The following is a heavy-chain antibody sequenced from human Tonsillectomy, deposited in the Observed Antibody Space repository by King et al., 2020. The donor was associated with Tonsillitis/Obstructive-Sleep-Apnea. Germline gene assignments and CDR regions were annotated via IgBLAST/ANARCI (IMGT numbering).Heavy chain of an antibody. V-gene: IGHV4-31*03. CDR3: ARVSSSTDDAFDI. CDR2: IYYSGSV. Sequence: VQLQESGPGLVKPSQTLSLTCTFSGGSITSGGYYWSWIRQHPGKGLGWIGYIYYSGSVYYNPSLKSRVTISVDTSKNQFSLKLSSVTAADTAVYYCARVSSSTDDAFDIWGQGTMVTVSS. CDR1: GGSITSGGYY. J-gene: IGHJ3*02. D-gene: IGHD6-6*01.